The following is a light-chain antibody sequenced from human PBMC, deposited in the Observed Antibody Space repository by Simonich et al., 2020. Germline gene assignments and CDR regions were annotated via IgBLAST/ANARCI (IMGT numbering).Light chain of an antibody. V-gene: IGLV6-57*01. CDR1: SGRIASNY. J-gene: IGLJ2*01. CDR3: QSYDSSNRV. Sequence: NFMLTQPHSVSESPGKTVTISCTRSSGRIASNYVQWYQQRPGSSPTTVIYEDNPRPSWVPDRFSGSIDSSSTSASLTSAGLKTEDEAAYYCQSYDSSNRVFGGGTKLTVL. CDR2: EDN.